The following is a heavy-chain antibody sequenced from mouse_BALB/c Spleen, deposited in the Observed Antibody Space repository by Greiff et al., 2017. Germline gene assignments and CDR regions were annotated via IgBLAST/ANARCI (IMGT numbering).Heavy chain of an antibody. Sequence: VQLHQSGPGLVQPSQSLSITCTVSGFSLTSYGVHWVRQSPGKGLEWLGVIWSGGSTDYNAAFISRLSISKDNSKSQVFFKMNSLQANDTAIYYCAGNYYGSSGGHFDVWGAGTTVTVSS. CDR1: GFSLTSYG. CDR2: IWSGGST. CDR3: AGNYYGSSGGHFDV. V-gene: IGHV2-2*02. J-gene: IGHJ1*01. D-gene: IGHD1-1*01.